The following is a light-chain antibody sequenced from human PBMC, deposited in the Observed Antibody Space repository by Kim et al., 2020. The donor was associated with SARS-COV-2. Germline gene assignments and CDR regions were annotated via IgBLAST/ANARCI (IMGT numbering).Light chain of an antibody. CDR2: AAS. J-gene: IGKJ4*01. CDR3: QQTYSAPN. CDR1: QTITTY. Sequence: IHMTQSPSSLSASVGDTVTMTCRASQTITTYLNWYRQREGEAPHLLIFAASNLRSGVPSRFSGSGSGTEFTLTISSLQPEDFATYYCQQTYSAPNFGGGTKVDIK. V-gene: IGKV1-39*01.